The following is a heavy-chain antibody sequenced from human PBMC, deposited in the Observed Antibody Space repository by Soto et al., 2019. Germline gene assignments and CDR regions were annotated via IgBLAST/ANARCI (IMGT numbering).Heavy chain of an antibody. CDR3: ARGYSSSWYEFGWFDP. J-gene: IGHJ5*02. Sequence: GGSLRLSCAASGFTFSDYYMSWIRQAPGKGLEWVSYISSSGSTIYYADSVKGRFTISRDNAKNSLYLQMNSLRAEDTAVYYCARGYSSSWYEFGWFDPWGQGTLVTVSS. CDR2: ISSSGSTI. D-gene: IGHD6-13*01. CDR1: GFTFSDYY. V-gene: IGHV3-11*01.